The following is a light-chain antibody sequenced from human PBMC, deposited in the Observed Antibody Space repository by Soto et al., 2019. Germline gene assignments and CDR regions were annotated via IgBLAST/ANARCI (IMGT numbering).Light chain of an antibody. CDR3: QRRSNWPPLA. CDR1: QSVSSD. Sequence: EIVLTQSPATLSLSPGARATLSCRASQSVSSDLAWYQQKPGQARRLLIYDASTRATGIPARFSGSGSGTDFTLSISSREPEDGAVYYCQRRSNWPPLAFGGGTKVEIK. CDR2: DAS. J-gene: IGKJ4*01. V-gene: IGKV3-11*01.